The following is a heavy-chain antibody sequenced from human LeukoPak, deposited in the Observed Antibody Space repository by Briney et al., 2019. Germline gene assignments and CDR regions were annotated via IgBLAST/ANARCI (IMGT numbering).Heavy chain of an antibody. CDR1: GFTFSTYA. J-gene: IGHJ3*02. Sequence: PGGSLRLSCAASGFTFSTYAMHWVRQAPGKGLEWVALIWYDGSNKYYADSVKGRFTISRDNSKNTLYLQMNSLRAEDTAVYYCASYVLGDAFDIWGQGTMVTVSS. D-gene: IGHD3-3*02. CDR3: ASYVLGDAFDI. CDR2: IWYDGSNK. V-gene: IGHV3-33*01.